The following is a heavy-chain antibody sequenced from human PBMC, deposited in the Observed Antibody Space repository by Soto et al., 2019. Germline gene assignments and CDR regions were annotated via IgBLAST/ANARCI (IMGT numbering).Heavy chain of an antibody. CDR3: AKSVYNWNDGFFDY. CDR1: GGTFSSYD. D-gene: IGHD1-1*01. Sequence: GGSLRLSCAASGGTFSSYDRVWVRQAPGKGLEWLSYIPTTSTPIYYADSVKGRFTISRDNSKNTLYLQMSSLRAEDTAVYYCAKSVYNWNDGFFDYWGQGTLVPVSS. CDR2: IPTTSTPI. V-gene: IGHV3-48*01. J-gene: IGHJ4*02.